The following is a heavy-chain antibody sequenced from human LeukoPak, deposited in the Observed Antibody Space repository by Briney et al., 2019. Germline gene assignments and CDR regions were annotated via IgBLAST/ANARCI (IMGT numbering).Heavy chain of an antibody. CDR2: IWYDGSNK. V-gene: IGHV3-33*06. D-gene: IGHD5-12*01. CDR1: GFTFSSYG. Sequence: GGSLRLSCAASGFTFSSYGMHWVRQAPGKGLEWVAVIWYDGSNKYYADSVKGRFTISRDNSKNTLYLQINSLRAEETAVYYCAKGRGYSGYQKVDYWGQGTLVTVSS. CDR3: AKGRGYSGYQKVDY. J-gene: IGHJ4*02.